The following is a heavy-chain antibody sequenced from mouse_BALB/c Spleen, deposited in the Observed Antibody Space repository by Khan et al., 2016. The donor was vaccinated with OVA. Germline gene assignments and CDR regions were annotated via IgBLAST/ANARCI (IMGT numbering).Heavy chain of an antibody. CDR3: ARSNYGNFAY. CDR2: ISSGGDNT. J-gene: IGHJ3*01. CDR1: GFTFSSYT. Sequence: EVELVESGGGLVKPGGSLKLSCAASGFTFSSYTMSWIRQTPEKRLEWVATISSGGDNTYYPDSVKGRFTISSDNAKNNMYLQLSSLRSEDQASYYCARSNYGNFAYWGQGTLVTVSA. V-gene: IGHV5-9*03. D-gene: IGHD2-1*01.